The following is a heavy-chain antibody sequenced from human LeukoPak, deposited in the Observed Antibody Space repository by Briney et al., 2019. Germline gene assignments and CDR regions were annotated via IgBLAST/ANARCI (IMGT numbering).Heavy chain of an antibody. V-gene: IGHV4-34*01. CDR2: INHSGST. CDR1: GGSFSGYY. Sequence: SETLFLTCAVYGGSFSGYYWSWIRQPPGKGLEWIGEINHSGSTNYNPSLKSRVTISVDTSKNQFSLKVSPVTAADTAVYYCARERLNCSGGSCYLIYYYYYMDVWGKGATVTVSS. CDR3: ARERLNCSGGSCYLIYYYYYMDV. J-gene: IGHJ6*03. D-gene: IGHD2-15*01.